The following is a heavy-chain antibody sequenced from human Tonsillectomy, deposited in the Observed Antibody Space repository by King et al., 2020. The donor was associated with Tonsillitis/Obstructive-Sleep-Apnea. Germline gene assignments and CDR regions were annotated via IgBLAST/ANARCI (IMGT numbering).Heavy chain of an antibody. CDR3: ARTADYFDSSGLVYFDY. J-gene: IGHJ4*02. CDR2: IYHSGST. CDR1: GGSISSSNW. Sequence: VQLQESGPGLVKPSGTLSLTCAVSGGSISSSNWWSWVRQHPGKGLEWIGQIYHSGSTNYNPSLKSRVTISVDKSKNQFSLKLSSVTAADTAVYYCARTADYFDSSGLVYFDYWGQGTLVTVSS. V-gene: IGHV4-4*02. D-gene: IGHD3-22*01.